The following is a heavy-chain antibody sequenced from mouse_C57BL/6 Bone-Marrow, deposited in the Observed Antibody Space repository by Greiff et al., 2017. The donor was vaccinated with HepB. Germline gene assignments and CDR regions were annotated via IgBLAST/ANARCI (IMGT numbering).Heavy chain of an antibody. CDR2: ISYSVRT. J-gene: IGHJ1*03. Sequence: EVQGVESGPGLAKPSQTLSLTCSVTGYSITSDYWNWIRKFPGNNLEYMGYISYSVRTYYNPSLKSRISITRDTSKTQYYLQLSSVSTEDEASYYGALWGVTTHFDVWCTGTAVAGAS. CDR1: GYSITSDY. V-gene: IGHV3-8*01. CDR3: ALWGVTTHFDV. D-gene: IGHD2-2*01.